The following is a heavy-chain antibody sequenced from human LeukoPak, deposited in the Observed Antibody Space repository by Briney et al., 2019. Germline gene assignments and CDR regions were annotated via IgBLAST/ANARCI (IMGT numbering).Heavy chain of an antibody. Sequence: GGSLRLSCAASGFTVSSDYMTWVRQAPGKGLEWVSVTHSGGSTSYADSVKGRFTISRDNSKNTPYLQMNSLRAEDTAVYYCARRAVYWGQGTLVTVSS. CDR3: ARRAVY. V-gene: IGHV3-53*01. D-gene: IGHD6-25*01. CDR2: THSGGST. J-gene: IGHJ4*02. CDR1: GFTVSSDY.